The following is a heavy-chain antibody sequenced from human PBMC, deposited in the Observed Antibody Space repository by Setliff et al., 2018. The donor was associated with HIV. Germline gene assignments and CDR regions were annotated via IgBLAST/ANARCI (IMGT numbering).Heavy chain of an antibody. Sequence: SETLSLTCTVSGGSISSYYWSWIRQPPGKGLEWIGYIYYSGSTTYNPSLKSRVTISVDASKNQFSLKLSSVTAADTAVYYCARESVRAYYFDYWGQGTLVTVSS. CDR1: GGSISSYY. V-gene: IGHV4-59*01. CDR2: IYYSGST. CDR3: ARESVRAYYFDY. J-gene: IGHJ4*02.